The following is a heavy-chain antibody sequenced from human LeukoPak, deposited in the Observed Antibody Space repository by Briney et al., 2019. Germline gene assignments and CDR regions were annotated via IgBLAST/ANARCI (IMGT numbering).Heavy chain of an antibody. V-gene: IGHV3-21*04. CDR3: ARRSASGWFYFDY. CDR2: ISSSSSYI. J-gene: IGHJ4*02. Sequence: GGSLRLSCAASGFTFSSYSMNWVRQAPGKGLEWVSSISSSSSYIYYADSVKGRFTISRDNAKNSLYLQMNSLRAEDTAIYYCARRSASGWFYFDYWGQGTLVTVSS. D-gene: IGHD6-19*01. CDR1: GFTFSSYS.